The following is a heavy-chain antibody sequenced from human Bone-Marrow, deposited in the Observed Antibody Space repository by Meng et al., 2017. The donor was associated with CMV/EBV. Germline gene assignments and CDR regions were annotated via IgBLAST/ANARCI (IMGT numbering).Heavy chain of an antibody. CDR2: IIPIFGTA. CDR1: GGPFRSYA. D-gene: IGHD3-22*01. Sequence: ASGGPFRSYAISWVRQAPGQGLEWMGGIIPIFGTANYAQKFQGKVTITADKSTSTAYMELSSLRSEDTAVYYCAEGSYYDSLGWFDPWGQGTLVTVSS. V-gene: IGHV1-69*06. CDR3: AEGSYYDSLGWFDP. J-gene: IGHJ5*02.